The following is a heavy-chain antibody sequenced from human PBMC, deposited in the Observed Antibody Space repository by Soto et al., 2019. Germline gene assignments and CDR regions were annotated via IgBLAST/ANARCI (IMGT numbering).Heavy chain of an antibody. D-gene: IGHD2-2*01. CDR1: GGTFSSYT. Sequence: SVKVSCKASGGTFSSYTISWVRQAPGKRLKRVGRIIPILDIANYAQKFQGRVTITADRSTTTAYMELSSLRSEDTAVYYCATRYCSGAGCYAGYFQHWGQGTLVTVSS. CDR2: IIPILDIA. CDR3: ATRYCSGAGCYAGYFQH. J-gene: IGHJ1*01. V-gene: IGHV1-69*02.